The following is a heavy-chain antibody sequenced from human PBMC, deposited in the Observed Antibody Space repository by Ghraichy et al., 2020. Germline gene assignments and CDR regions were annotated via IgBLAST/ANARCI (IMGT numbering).Heavy chain of an antibody. J-gene: IGHJ4*02. CDR1: RANVRTPV. Sequence: SVKVTCKIGRANVRTPVTCREREGRGQRQKKMGGILPIFGTINYAQRFQGRVKITADKSTTTAYMELSSLKAEDTAVYYCASAPSDSSSWYRSLDYWGQGTLVTVSS. D-gene: IGHD6-13*01. CDR3: ASAPSDSSSWYRSLDY. V-gene: IGHV1-69*06. CDR2: ILPIFGTI.